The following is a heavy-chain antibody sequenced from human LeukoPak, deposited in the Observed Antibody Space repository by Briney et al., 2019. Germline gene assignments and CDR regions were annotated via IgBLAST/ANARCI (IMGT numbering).Heavy chain of an antibody. CDR3: ARKTFGTVYFDH. CDR2: ISPGSGDTI. J-gene: IGHJ4*02. CDR1: GFSFTTYE. V-gene: IGHV3-48*03. Sequence: GGSLRLSCAASGFSFTTYEMNWVRQAPGKGLEWISYISPGSGDTIYYADSVKGRFTISRDNAKNSVYLQMKSLRGEDTAVYYCARKTFGTVYFDHWGQGNLVTVSS. D-gene: IGHD1-1*01.